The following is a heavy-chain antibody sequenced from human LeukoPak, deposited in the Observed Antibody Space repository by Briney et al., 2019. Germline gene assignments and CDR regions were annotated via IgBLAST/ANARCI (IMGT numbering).Heavy chain of an antibody. J-gene: IGHJ4*02. CDR2: ISYDGSNK. Sequence: GGSLRLSGAASGFTFSTSSMHWVRQAPGKGLEWVAVISYDGSNKFYADSVKGRFAISRDNSKNTLYLQMNSLRAEDTAVYYCAKDGGVWWNDHWGQGTLVAVSS. V-gene: IGHV3-30*09. CDR3: AKDGGVWWNDH. D-gene: IGHD2-21*01. CDR1: GFTFSTSS.